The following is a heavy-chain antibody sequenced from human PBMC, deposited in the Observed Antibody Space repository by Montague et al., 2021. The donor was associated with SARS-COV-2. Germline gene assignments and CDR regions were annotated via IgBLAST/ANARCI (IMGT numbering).Heavy chain of an antibody. CDR3: AKRSLPGDFVFHY. J-gene: IGHJ4*02. Sequence: SLRLSCAASGFTFSTYAMNWVRQAPGKGLEWVSGISGSGGGTFYADSVKGRFTISRDNSKNTLYLQMNSLRAEDTAVYFCAKRSLPGDFVFHYWGQGTLVTVSS. CDR2: ISGSGGGT. D-gene: IGHD4-17*01. V-gene: IGHV3-23*01. CDR1: GFTFSTYA.